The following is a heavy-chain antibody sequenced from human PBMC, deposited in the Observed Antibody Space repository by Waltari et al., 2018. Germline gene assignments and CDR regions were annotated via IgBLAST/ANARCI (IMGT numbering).Heavy chain of an antibody. D-gene: IGHD2-15*01. CDR3: ARRYCRGGSCYQWFDY. Sequence: EVQLLESGGGLVQPGGSLRLSCTASGFTFNNYAIWVRQAPGKWLGWVSAISGGGDITKYADSVKGRFTISRDNSQNTLYLQMNSLRAEDTAVYYCARRYCRGGSCYQWFDYWGQGTLVTVSS. J-gene: IGHJ4*02. CDR2: ISGGGDIT. CDR1: GFTFNNYA. V-gene: IGHV3-23*01.